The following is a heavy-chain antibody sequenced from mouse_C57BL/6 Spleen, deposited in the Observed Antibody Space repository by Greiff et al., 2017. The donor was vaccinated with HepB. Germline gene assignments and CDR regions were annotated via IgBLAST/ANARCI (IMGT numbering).Heavy chain of an antibody. CDR2: SRNKANDYTT. V-gene: IGHV7-1*01. D-gene: IGHD2-1*01. J-gene: IGHJ2*01. CDR1: GFTFSDFY. CDR3: ARDALYYGFDY. Sequence: EVKLVESGGGLVQSGRSLRLSCATSGFTFSDFYMEWVRQAPGKGLEWIAASRNKANDYTTEYSASVKGRFIGSRDTSQSILYLQMNALRAEDTAIYYCARDALYYGFDYWGQGTTLTVSS.